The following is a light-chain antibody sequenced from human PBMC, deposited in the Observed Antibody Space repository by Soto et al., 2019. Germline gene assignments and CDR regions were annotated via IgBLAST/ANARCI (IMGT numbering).Light chain of an antibody. J-gene: IGKJ1*01. CDR2: AAS. Sequence: IVLPQSPDTLSLSAGERATLSCRASQSVSSNYLAWYQQKLGQAPRLLIYAASNRATGVPARFSGSGSGTEFTLTISSLQSEDFAVYFCQQYKIWPTFGQGTKVDI. CDR1: QSVSSN. CDR3: QQYKIWPT. V-gene: IGKV3-15*01.